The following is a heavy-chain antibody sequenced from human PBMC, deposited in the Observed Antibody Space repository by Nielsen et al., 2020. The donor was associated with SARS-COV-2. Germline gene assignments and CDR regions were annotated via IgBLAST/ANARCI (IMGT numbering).Heavy chain of an antibody. V-gene: IGHV5-10-1*01. Sequence: GESLKISCKGSGYNFIEYWISWVRQMPGKGLEWMGRIDPSESYVDYGPSFEGHVTISTDKSISTAYLQWGSLEASDTAMYYCASLNVRTAMVWGQGTMVTVSS. CDR2: IDPSESYV. CDR1: GYNFIEYW. J-gene: IGHJ3*01. D-gene: IGHD2-8*01. CDR3: ASLNVRTAMV.